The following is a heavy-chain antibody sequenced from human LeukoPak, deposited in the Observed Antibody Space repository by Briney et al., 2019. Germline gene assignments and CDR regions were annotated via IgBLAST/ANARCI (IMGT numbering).Heavy chain of an antibody. D-gene: IGHD6-19*01. V-gene: IGHV3-74*01. Sequence: GGSLRPSCAASGFTFSSYAMSWVRQAPGKGLVWVSRINSDGSSTSYADSVKGRFTISRDNAKNTLYLQMNSLRAEDTAVYYCARGWIGSRGEVIAVAESRVRVAGDYYYGMDVWGQGTTVTVSS. CDR2: INSDGSST. CDR3: ARGWIGSRGEVIAVAESRVRVAGDYYYGMDV. J-gene: IGHJ6*02. CDR1: GFTFSSYA.